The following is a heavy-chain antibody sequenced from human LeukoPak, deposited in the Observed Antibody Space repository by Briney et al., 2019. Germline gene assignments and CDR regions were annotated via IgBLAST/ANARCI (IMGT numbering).Heavy chain of an antibody. Sequence: GSLRLSCAASGFTFSHYWMSWVRQAPGKGLEWIGEINHSGSTNYNPSLKSRVTISVDTSKNQFSLKLSSVTAADTAVYYCARHETLENSNYFDYWGQGTLVTVSS. V-gene: IGHV4-34*01. CDR2: INHSGST. D-gene: IGHD4-11*01. CDR3: ARHETLENSNYFDY. J-gene: IGHJ4*02. CDR1: GFTFSHYW.